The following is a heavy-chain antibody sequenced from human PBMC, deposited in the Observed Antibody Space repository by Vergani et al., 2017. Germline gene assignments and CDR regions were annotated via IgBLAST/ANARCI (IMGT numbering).Heavy chain of an antibody. J-gene: IGHJ4*02. CDR3: ARTYCSGGSCRGYDY. CDR1: GFTFSDYY. CDR2: ISSSSSYK. D-gene: IGHD2-15*01. Sequence: QVQLVESGGGLVKPGGSLRLSCAASGFTFSDYYMSWIRQAPGKGLEWVSYISSSSSYKNYADSVKGRFTISRDNAKNSLYLQMNSLRAEDTAVYYCARTYCSGGSCRGYDYWGQGTLVTVSS. V-gene: IGHV3-11*05.